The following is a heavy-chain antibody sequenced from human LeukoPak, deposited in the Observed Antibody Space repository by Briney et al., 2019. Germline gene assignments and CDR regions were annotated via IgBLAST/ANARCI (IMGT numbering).Heavy chain of an antibody. CDR2: INPDGSST. J-gene: IGHJ4*02. D-gene: IGHD5-12*01. CDR1: GFTFSSYW. CDR3: ARTRYEQRPFDY. V-gene: IGHV3-74*01. Sequence: GGSLRLSCAASGFTFSSYWMHWVRQAPGKGLVWASRINPDGSSTSYADSVKGRFTISRDNAKNTLYLQMNSLRAEDTAVYYCARTRYEQRPFDYWGQGTLVTVSS.